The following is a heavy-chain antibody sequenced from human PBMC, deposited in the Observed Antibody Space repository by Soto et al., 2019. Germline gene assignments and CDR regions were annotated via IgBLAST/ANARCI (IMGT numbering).Heavy chain of an antibody. V-gene: IGHV3-9*01. CDR3: TRHLQDY. J-gene: IGHJ4*02. Sequence: GGSLRLSCAASGFTFDDYAMHWVRQAPGKGLEWVSGISWNSGSIGYADSVKGRFTISRDNAKNSLYLQMNSLRAEDTALYYCTRHLQDYWGQGTLVTVSS. CDR2: ISWNSGSI. CDR1: GFTFDDYA.